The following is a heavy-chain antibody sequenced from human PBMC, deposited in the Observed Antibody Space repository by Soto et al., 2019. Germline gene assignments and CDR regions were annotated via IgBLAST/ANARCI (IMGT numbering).Heavy chain of an antibody. V-gene: IGHV3-23*01. CDR2: ISGSGGST. Sequence: PGGSLRLSCAASGFTFSSYAMSWVRKAPGKGLEWVSAISGSGGSTYYADSVKGRFTISRDNSKNTLYLQMNSLRAEDTAVYYCAKLFGGGFSRDVWGQGTTVTVSS. CDR3: AKLFGGGFSRDV. J-gene: IGHJ6*02. CDR1: GFTFSSYA. D-gene: IGHD3-10*02.